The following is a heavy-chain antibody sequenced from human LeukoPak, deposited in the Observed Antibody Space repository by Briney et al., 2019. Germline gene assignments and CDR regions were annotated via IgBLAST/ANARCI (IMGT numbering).Heavy chain of an antibody. Sequence: SETLSLTCTVSGGSISSYYWSWIRQPPGKGLEWIGYIYYSGSTNYNPSLKSQVTISVDTSKNQFSLKLSSVTAADTAVYYCARAIAAAGSFNWFDPWGQGTLVTVSS. J-gene: IGHJ5*02. CDR1: GGSISSYY. D-gene: IGHD6-13*01. V-gene: IGHV4-59*01. CDR2: IYYSGST. CDR3: ARAIAAAGSFNWFDP.